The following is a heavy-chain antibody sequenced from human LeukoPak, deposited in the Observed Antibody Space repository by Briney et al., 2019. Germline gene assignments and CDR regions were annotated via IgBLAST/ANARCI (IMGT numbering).Heavy chain of an antibody. CDR2: IYHSGST. J-gene: IGHJ5*02. CDR1: GYSISSGYY. D-gene: IGHD1-26*01. V-gene: IGHV4-38-2*02. CDR3: ARGSMKWELLIISDARGWFDP. Sequence: SETLSLTCTVSGYSISSGYYWGWIRQPPGKGLEWIGSIYHSGSTNYNPSLKSRVTISVDKSKNQSSLKLSSVTAADTAVYYCARGSMKWELLIISDARGWFDPWGQGTLVTVSS.